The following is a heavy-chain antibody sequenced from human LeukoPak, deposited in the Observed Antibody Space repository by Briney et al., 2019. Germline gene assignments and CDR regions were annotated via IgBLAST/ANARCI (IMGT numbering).Heavy chain of an antibody. V-gene: IGHV3-23*01. CDR3: AKDTYYYDSSGSYLN. D-gene: IGHD3-22*01. CDR1: GFTFSSYT. J-gene: IGHJ4*02. CDR2: ISGSGGST. Sequence: GGSLRLSCAASGFTFSSYTMNWVRQAPGKGLEWVSAISGSGGSTYYADSVKGRFTISRDNSKNTLYLQMNSLRAEDTAVYYCAKDTYYYDSSGSYLNWGQGTLVTVSS.